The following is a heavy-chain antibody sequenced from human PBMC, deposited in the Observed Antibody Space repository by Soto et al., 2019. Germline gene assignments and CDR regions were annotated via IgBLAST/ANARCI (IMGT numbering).Heavy chain of an antibody. D-gene: IGHD3-22*01. V-gene: IGHV1-69*13. J-gene: IGHJ3*02. CDR2: IIPIFGTA. CDR1: GGTFSSYA. CDR3: ARYDANLYYYDRSGPHAFDI. Sequence: SVKVSCKASGGTFSSYAISWVRQAPGQGLEWMGGIIPIFGTANYAQKFQGRVTITADESTSTAYMELSSLRSEDTAVYYCARYDANLYYYDRSGPHAFDIWGQGTMVTV.